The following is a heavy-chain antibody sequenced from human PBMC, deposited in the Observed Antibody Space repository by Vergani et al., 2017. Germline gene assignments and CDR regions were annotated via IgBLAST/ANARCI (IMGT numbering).Heavy chain of an antibody. CDR3: ARQFSGSGSSHYGMDV. Sequence: EVQLVQSGAEVKKPGESLKISCKGSGYSFTSYWIVWVRQMPEKGLEWMGIIYPDDSDTRYSPYFQGQVTISADKSISNAYLQWRSLKASDTAIYYCARQFSGSGSSHYGMDVWVQGTTVTVSS. D-gene: IGHD1-26*01. CDR2: IYPDDSDT. V-gene: IGHV5-51*01. CDR1: GYSFTSYW. J-gene: IGHJ6*02.